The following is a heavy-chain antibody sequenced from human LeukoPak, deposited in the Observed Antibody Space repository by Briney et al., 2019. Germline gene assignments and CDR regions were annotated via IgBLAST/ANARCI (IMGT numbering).Heavy chain of an antibody. D-gene: IGHD3-10*01. CDR1: ANTLGYY. Sequence: ASVKVSCKASANTLGYYMHWVRQAPGQGLEWMGWINPNSGGTNYAQKFQGRVTMTRDTSISTAFMGLSSLRSDDTAVYYCARDLSITMVRAPFYWGPGTLVTVFS. CDR2: INPNSGGT. CDR3: ARDLSITMVRAPFY. V-gene: IGHV1-2*02. J-gene: IGHJ4*02.